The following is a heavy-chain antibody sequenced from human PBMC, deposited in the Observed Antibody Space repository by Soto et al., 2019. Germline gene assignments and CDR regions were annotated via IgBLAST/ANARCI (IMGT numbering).Heavy chain of an antibody. Sequence: ASVKVSCKASGYTFTSYGISWVRQAPGQGLEWMGWITAYNGNTNYAQKLQGRVTMTTDTSTSTAYMELRSLRSDDTAVYYCARAGNYYDSSGYYYGFDYWGQGTLVTVSS. D-gene: IGHD3-22*01. CDR2: ITAYNGNT. V-gene: IGHV1-18*04. CDR1: GYTFTSYG. J-gene: IGHJ4*02. CDR3: ARAGNYYDSSGYYYGFDY.